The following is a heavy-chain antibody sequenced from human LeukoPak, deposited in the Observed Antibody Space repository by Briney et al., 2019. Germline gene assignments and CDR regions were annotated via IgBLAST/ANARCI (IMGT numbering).Heavy chain of an antibody. CDR2: MYISGST. J-gene: IGHJ6*03. V-gene: IGHV4-4*07. CDR3: ARDLPGWDPIIVPPVNPRYYYKDV. D-gene: IGHD3-22*01. CDR1: GDSISSYY. Sequence: SESLSLTCTVSGDSISSYYLSWIRQPAGKGLEWIGRMYISGSTDYSPSLKSRVTLSLDTSKNQFSLSLTSVTAADTAVYYCARDLPGWDPIIVPPVNPRYYYKDVWGKGTTVTVSS.